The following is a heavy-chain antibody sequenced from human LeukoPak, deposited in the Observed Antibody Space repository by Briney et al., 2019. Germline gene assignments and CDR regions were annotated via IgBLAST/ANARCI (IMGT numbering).Heavy chain of an antibody. CDR3: ARDAGYCTNGVCASGNWFDP. CDR1: GGSFSSEA. Sequence: SVKVSCKAFGGSFSSEAISWVRQAPGQGLEWMGGIIPIFGTANYAQKFQGRVTITTDESTSTAYMELSSLRSEDTAVYYCARDAGYCTNGVCASGNWFDPWGQGTLVTVSS. CDR2: IIPIFGTA. V-gene: IGHV1-69*05. J-gene: IGHJ5*02. D-gene: IGHD2-8*01.